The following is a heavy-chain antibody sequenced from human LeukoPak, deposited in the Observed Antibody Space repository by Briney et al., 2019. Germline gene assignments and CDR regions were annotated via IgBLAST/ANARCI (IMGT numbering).Heavy chain of an antibody. D-gene: IGHD1-26*01. CDR1: GYTFTDYY. CDR2: INPNSGGT. Sequence: ASVKVSCKASGYTFTDYYMHWVRQAPGQGLEWMGWINPNSGGTNYAQKFQGRVTMTRDTSISTAYMELSRLRSDDTAVYYCARDGTGSGSYPSLYWGQGTLVTVSS. J-gene: IGHJ4*02. CDR3: ARDGTGSGSYPSLY. V-gene: IGHV1-2*02.